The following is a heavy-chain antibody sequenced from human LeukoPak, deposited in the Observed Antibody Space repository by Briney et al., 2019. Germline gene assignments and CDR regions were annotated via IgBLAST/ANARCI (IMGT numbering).Heavy chain of an antibody. CDR1: GGTFSSYA. D-gene: IGHD6-13*01. Sequence: ASVKVSCKASGGTFSSYAISWVRQAPGQGLEWMGGIIPIFGTANYAQKFQGRVTITADEPTSTAYMELSSLRSEGTAVYYCASTALDKYSSSWPIDYWGQGALVTVSS. CDR3: ASTALDKYSSSWPIDY. CDR2: IIPIFGTA. J-gene: IGHJ4*02. V-gene: IGHV1-69*13.